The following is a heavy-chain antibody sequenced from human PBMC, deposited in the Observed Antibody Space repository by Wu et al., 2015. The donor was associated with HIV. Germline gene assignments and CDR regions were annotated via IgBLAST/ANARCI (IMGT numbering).Heavy chain of an antibody. CDR3: ARESGVGRYRWDWFNP. J-gene: IGHJ5*02. CDR2: INPNSGGT. Sequence: QVQLVESGAEVKKPGASVKVSCKASGYTFTDYYMHWVRQAPGQGLEWMGWINPNSGGTNYAQKFQGRVTLTRDTSISTAYMELSRLRSDDTAVYYCARESGVGRYRWDWFNPVGPGNPGHRLL. V-gene: IGHV1-2*02. D-gene: IGHD3-16*02. CDR1: GYTFTDYY.